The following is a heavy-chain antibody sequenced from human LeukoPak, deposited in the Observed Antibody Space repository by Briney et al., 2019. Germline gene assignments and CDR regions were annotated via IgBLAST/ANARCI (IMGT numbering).Heavy chain of an antibody. CDR2: ITYDAINK. CDR1: GFTFSNYD. Sequence: WRSLRLSCAASGFTFSNYDMHWVRQAPGKGLEWVAVITYDAINKYYADSVKGRFTISRENSKNTLSLQMNSLRTEDTAVYYCAKSEEDAWLDAFDIWGQGTIVSLST. D-gene: IGHD3-9*01. CDR3: AKSEEDAWLDAFDI. J-gene: IGHJ3*02. V-gene: IGHV3-30*18.